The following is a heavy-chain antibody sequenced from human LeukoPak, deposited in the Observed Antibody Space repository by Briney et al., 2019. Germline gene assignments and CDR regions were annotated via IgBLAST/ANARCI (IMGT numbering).Heavy chain of an antibody. CDR1: GGSISSGDCY. D-gene: IGHD2-8*01. V-gene: IGHV4-30-4*01. CDR3: ARGPPLLMDDAFDI. J-gene: IGHJ3*02. Sequence: PSQTLSLTCTVSGGSISSGDCYWSWIRQPPGKGLEWIGYIYYSGSTYYNPSLKSRVTISVDTSKNQFSLKLSSVTAADTAVYYCARGPPLLMDDAFDIWGQGTMVTVSS. CDR2: IYYSGST.